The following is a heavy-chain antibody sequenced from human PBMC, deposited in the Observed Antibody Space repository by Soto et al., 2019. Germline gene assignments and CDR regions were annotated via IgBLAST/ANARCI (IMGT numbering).Heavy chain of an antibody. D-gene: IGHD3-22*01. CDR1: GVTLSDVW. J-gene: IGHJ4*02. Sequence: GGSLRLSCAVSGVTLSDVWMNWVRQAPGKGPEWVGRIKSQTDGGTLDYAAPVKDRFTISRDDSQNTLYLQMNSLKTEDTAVYYCSHSYYQYFESWGQGTLVTVSS. CDR2: IKSQTDGGTL. CDR3: SHSYYQYFES. V-gene: IGHV3-15*07.